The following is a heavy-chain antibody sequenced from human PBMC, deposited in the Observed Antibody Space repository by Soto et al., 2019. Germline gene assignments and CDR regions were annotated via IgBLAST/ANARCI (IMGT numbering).Heavy chain of an antibody. Sequence: EAQFLESGGGLVQPGGSLRLSCVASGFTFSTYAMSWVRQAPGKGLEWVSALSPSGGETYYADSVKGRFTISRDNSMNALYLQMNSLRVEDTAVYYCAHPRGYGVFDAYDIWGQGTMVTVSS. D-gene: IGHD4-17*01. CDR1: GFTFSTYA. V-gene: IGHV3-23*01. CDR2: LSPSGGET. CDR3: AHPRGYGVFDAYDI. J-gene: IGHJ3*02.